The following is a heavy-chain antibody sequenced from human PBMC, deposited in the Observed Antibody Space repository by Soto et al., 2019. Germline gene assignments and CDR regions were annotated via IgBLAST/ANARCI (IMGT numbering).Heavy chain of an antibody. D-gene: IGHD3-10*01. CDR3: ATDGGS. J-gene: IGHJ5*02. CDR1: GFTFTYAW. CDR2: IKSKTAGGTT. V-gene: IGHV3-15*07. Sequence: EVQLVESGGCLVEPGGSLTLSCAASGFTFTYAWMNWVRQATGTGLEWVGRIKSKTAGGTTDYTAPVKGRFTISRDDSKNTLFLQMNTLKAEDTAVYYCATDGGSWGQGTLVTVPS.